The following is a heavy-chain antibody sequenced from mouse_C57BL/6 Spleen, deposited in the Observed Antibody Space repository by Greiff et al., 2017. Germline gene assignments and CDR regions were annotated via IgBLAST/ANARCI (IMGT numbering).Heavy chain of an antibody. Sequence: VQLQQPGAELVRPGSSVKLSCKASGYTFTSYWMDWVKQRPGQGLEWIGNIYPSDSETHYNQKFKDKATLTVDKSSSTAYMQLSSLTSEDSAVYYCAYYDYDEGYFDYWGQGTTLTVSS. V-gene: IGHV1-61*01. J-gene: IGHJ2*01. D-gene: IGHD2-4*01. CDR1: GYTFTSYW. CDR2: IYPSDSET. CDR3: AYYDYDEGYFDY.